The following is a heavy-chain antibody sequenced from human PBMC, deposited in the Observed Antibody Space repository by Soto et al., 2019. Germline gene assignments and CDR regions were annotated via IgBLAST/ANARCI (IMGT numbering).Heavy chain of an antibody. CDR1: GYTFTGYY. J-gene: IGHJ4*02. V-gene: IGHV1-2*04. D-gene: IGHD3-10*01. CDR3: AREILGTSMGFDY. CDR2: INPNSGGT. Sequence: ASVKVSCKASGYTFTGYYMHWVRQAPGQGLEWMGWINPNSGGTNYAQKFQGWVTMTRDTSISTAYMELSRLRSDDTAVYYCAREILGTSMGFDYWGQGTLVTVSS.